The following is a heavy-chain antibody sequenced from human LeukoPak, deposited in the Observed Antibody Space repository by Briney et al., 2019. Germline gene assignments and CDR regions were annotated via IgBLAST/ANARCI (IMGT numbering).Heavy chain of an antibody. CDR3: AREAAMTTESTVY. CDR1: GYIFTNHY. Sequence: GASVKVSCKASGYIFTNHYIHWVRQAPGQGLVWMGWIKPNSGATKDAQKFQGRITMTRDTSITTAYMELTSLTFDDTAVYYCAREAAMTTESTVYWGQGTLVTVSS. CDR2: IKPNSGAT. V-gene: IGHV1-2*02. J-gene: IGHJ4*02. D-gene: IGHD4-11*01.